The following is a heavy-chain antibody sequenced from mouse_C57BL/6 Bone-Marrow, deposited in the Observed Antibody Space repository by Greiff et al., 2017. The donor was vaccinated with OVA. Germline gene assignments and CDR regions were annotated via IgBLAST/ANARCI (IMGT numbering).Heavy chain of an antibody. Sequence: EVKLMESGEGLVKPGGSLKLSCAASGFTFSSYAMSWVRQTPEKRLEWVAYISSGGDYIYYADTVKGRFTISRDNARNTLYLQMSSLKSEDTAMYYCTRGTTVVAEYFDVWGTGTTVTVSS. J-gene: IGHJ1*03. D-gene: IGHD1-1*01. CDR2: ISSGGDYI. CDR3: TRGTTVVAEYFDV. V-gene: IGHV5-9-1*02. CDR1: GFTFSSYA.